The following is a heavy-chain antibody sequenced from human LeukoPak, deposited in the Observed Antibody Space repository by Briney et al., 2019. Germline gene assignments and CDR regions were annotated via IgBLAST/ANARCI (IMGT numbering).Heavy chain of an antibody. CDR2: VSGTGERT. D-gene: IGHD6-6*01. CDR1: GSTFSTYA. V-gene: IGHV3-23*01. J-gene: IGHJ5*02. CDR3: VKASSSSPQYNWFDA. Sequence: PGGSLRLSCAASGSTFSTYAMSWVRQAPGKGLEWVSVVSGTGERTYYADSVKGRFTISRDNSKNTLYLQMNSLRAEDTALYYCVKASSSSPQYNWFDAWGQGTLVTVSS.